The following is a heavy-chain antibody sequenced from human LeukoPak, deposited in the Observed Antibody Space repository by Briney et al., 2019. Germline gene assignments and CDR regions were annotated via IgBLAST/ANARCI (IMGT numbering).Heavy chain of an antibody. J-gene: IGHJ4*02. CDR1: GFTFSSYT. D-gene: IGHD1-26*01. CDR2: ISSSGSTI. CDR3: ARGDSGSYYFDY. Sequence: GGSLRLSCAASGFTFSSYTMNWVRQAPGKGLEWVSYISSSGSTIYYADSVKGRFTISRDNAKNSLYLQMNSLRAEDTAVYYCARGDSGSYYFDYWGQGTLVTVSS. V-gene: IGHV3-48*03.